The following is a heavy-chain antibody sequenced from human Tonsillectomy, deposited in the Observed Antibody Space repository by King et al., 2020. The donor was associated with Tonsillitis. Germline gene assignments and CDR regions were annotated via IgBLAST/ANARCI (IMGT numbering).Heavy chain of an antibody. CDR1: GFTFSSYW. D-gene: IGHD3-16*01. Sequence: VQLVESGGGLVQPGGSLRLSCAASGFTFSSYWMSWVRQTPGKGLEWVANIKQDGSEKYYVDSVKGRFTISRDNAKNSLYLHLNSLRAEDMAVYYCASTSCPWGTFDFWGQGTMVTVSS. V-gene: IGHV3-7*03. CDR3: ASTSCPWGTFDF. CDR2: IKQDGSEK. J-gene: IGHJ3*01.